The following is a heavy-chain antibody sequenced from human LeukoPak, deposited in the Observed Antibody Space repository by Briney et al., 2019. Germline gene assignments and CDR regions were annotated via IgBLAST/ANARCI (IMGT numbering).Heavy chain of an antibody. CDR1: GGSFSGYY. V-gene: IGHV4-34*01. D-gene: IGHD6-13*01. Sequence: SETLSLTCAVYGGSFSGYYWSWIRQPPGKGLEWIGEINHSGSTNYNTSLKSRVTISVDTSKNQFSLKLSSVTAADTAVYYCARGRRSSSPTLYFDYWGQGTLVTVSS. CDR2: INHSGST. CDR3: ARGRRSSSPTLYFDY. J-gene: IGHJ4*02.